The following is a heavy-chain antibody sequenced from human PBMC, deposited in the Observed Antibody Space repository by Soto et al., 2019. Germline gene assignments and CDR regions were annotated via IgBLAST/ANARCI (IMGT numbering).Heavy chain of an antibody. V-gene: IGHV3-23*01. J-gene: IGHJ4*02. CDR3: AKAHYGSGNYYIEY. Sequence: EVQLLESGGDLVQPGGSLRLSCAASGFTFRNYDMTWVRQAPGKGLEWVSIISDSGSNIYYADSVKGRFTISRDNSKNTLYLQMNSLRDDDTAVYYCAKAHYGSGNYYIEYWGQGTLVTVSS. CDR2: ISDSGSNI. CDR1: GFTFRNYD. D-gene: IGHD3-10*01.